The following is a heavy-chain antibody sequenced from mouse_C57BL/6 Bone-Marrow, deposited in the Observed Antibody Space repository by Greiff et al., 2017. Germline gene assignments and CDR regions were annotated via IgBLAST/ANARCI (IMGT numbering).Heavy chain of an antibody. CDR3: ARPAVEADYAMDD. V-gene: IGHV14-2*01. Sequence: VQLQQSGAELVKPGASVKLSCTASGFNITDYYMHWVKQRTEQGLEWIGRIDPEDGDTKYAPKFQGKATITAATSDNTAYLQLSSLTSEDTAVYYCARPAVEADYAMDDWGQGTSVTVSA. CDR2: IDPEDGDT. D-gene: IGHD1-1*01. J-gene: IGHJ4*01. CDR1: GFNITDYY.